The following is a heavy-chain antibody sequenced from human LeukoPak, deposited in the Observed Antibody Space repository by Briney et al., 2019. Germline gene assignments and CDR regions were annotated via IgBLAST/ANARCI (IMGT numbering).Heavy chain of an antibody. CDR1: ASSLSVYY. CDR3: ARHRSSSWYSYWFDP. V-gene: IGHV4-59*08. Sequence: PSETLSLTCSVSASSLSVYYWSWIRQPPGKGLEWIGYIYYSGSTNYNPSLKSRVTISVDTSKNQFSLKLSSVTAADTAVYYCARHRSSSWYSYWFDPWGQGTLVTVSS. J-gene: IGHJ5*02. CDR2: IYYSGST. D-gene: IGHD6-13*01.